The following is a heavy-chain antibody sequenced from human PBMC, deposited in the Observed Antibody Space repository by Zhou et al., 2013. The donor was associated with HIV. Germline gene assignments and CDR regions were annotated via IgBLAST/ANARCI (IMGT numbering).Heavy chain of an antibody. Sequence: QVQLVQSGAQVKKPGSSLKVSCKASGGTFSSYAVSWVRQAPGQGLEWMGGIIGRFNTPHYAQKFQDRVTITSDESTSTVHMELTSLTSDDTATYYCAREVVTAVTAPGDFWGQGTLVTVS. D-gene: IGHD2-21*02. CDR3: AREVVTAVTAPGDF. J-gene: IGHJ4*02. V-gene: IGHV1-69*05. CDR1: GGTFSSYA. CDR2: IIGRFNTP.